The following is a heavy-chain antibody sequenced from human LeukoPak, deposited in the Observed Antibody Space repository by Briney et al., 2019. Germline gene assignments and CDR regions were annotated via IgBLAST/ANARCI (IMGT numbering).Heavy chain of an antibody. CDR3: ATFTYYYDSSGYSQGDY. V-gene: IGHV3-23*01. J-gene: IGHJ4*02. CDR2: ITASGGNT. CDR1: GFTFSSYA. Sequence: PGGSLRLSCAASGFTFSSYAMGWVRQAPGKGLEWVSAITASGGNTYYADSVKGRFTISRDNSKNTLYLQMNSLRAEDTAVYYCATFTYYYDSSGYSQGDYWGQGTLVTVSS. D-gene: IGHD3-22*01.